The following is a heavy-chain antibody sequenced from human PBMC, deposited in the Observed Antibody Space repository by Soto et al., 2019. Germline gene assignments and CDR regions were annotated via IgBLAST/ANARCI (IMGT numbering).Heavy chain of an antibody. V-gene: IGHV2-26*01. CDR3: TRQNVAPSSFDV. J-gene: IGHJ3*01. CDR1: GFSLTNPRMG. CDR2: IFANDAT. D-gene: IGHD2-15*01. Sequence: QVTLKESGPVLVKPTETLTLTCTVSGFSLTNPRMGVSWIRQPPGKALEWLAHIFANDATSYNISLKTRLSISNDTSKSQVVLTMTNMDPLDTGTYYCTRQNVAPSSFDVWGQGTMVTVSS.